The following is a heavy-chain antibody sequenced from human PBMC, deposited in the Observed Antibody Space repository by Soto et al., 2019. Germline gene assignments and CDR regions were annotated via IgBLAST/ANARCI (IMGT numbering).Heavy chain of an antibody. Sequence: QVQLQESGPGLVKPSETLSLTCTVSGGSVSSGSYYWSWIRQPPGKGLEWIGYIYYSGSTNYNPSLKSRVTISIDTSKNQFSLKLCSVTGADTAVYYSARGSYYDILTGYYTYFDYWGQGTLVTVSS. CDR2: IYYSGST. CDR3: ARGSYYDILTGYYTYFDY. V-gene: IGHV4-61*01. CDR1: GGSVSSGSYY. D-gene: IGHD3-9*01. J-gene: IGHJ4*02.